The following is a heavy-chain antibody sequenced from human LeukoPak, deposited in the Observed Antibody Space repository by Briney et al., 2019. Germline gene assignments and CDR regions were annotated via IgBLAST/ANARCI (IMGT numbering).Heavy chain of an antibody. D-gene: IGHD2-8*02. V-gene: IGHV3-7*01. J-gene: IGHJ6*03. CDR3: ARSGRRVDSFYFYMDV. Sequence: GSLRLSCAASGFTFSQYWMSWVRQAPGKGLEWVANIKHDGSEKQDGSEKNYVDSVKGRFTISRDNAKNSLYLQMNSLRAEDTAVYYCARSGRRVDSFYFYMDVWGKGTTVTVSS. CDR1: GFTFSQYW. CDR2: IKHDGSEKQDGSEK.